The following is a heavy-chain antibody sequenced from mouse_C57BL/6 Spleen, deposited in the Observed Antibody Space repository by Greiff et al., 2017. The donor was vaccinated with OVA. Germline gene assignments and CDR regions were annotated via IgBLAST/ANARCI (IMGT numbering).Heavy chain of an antibody. Sequence: QVQLQQPGAELVMPGASVKLSCKASGYTFTSYWMPWVTQRPGQGLEWIGELDPSDSYTNYNQKFQGKSTLTVYKSSSTAYMQLSSLTSEDAAVYYCAREGDFDVWGTGTTVTVSS. CDR1: GYTFTSYW. CDR3: AREGDFDV. J-gene: IGHJ1*03. CDR2: LDPSDSYT. V-gene: IGHV1-69*01.